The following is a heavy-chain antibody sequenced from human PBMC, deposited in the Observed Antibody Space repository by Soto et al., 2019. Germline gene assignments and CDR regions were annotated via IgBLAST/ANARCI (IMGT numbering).Heavy chain of an antibody. D-gene: IGHD5-18*01. CDR2: ISYDGSNI. V-gene: IGHV3-30*18. J-gene: IGHJ4*01. CDR1: GFTFSSYG. Sequence: PGGSLRLSCVGSGFTFSSYGMHWVRQAPGKGLEWLVVISYDGSNIDYADSVKGRFTISRDNSKDTVYLQMNSLRAEDTAVYFCAEDLFAYTYGLDYWGLGTLVTVSS. CDR3: AEDLFAYTYGLDY.